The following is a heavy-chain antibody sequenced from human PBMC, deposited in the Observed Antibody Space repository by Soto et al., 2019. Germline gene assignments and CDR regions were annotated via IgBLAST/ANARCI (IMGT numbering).Heavy chain of an antibody. CDR1: GGSISSGGYS. CDR2: IYQSGSS. J-gene: IGHJ4*02. V-gene: IGHV4-30-2*01. D-gene: IGHD3-3*01. Sequence: SETLSLTCGVSGGSISSGGYSWNWIRQPPGKGLEWIGYIYQSGSSNYNPSLHSRVTISVDTSKNQFSLTPSSVTAADTAVYYCARGDGFWSGYSYLNYWGQGTPVTVSS. CDR3: ARGDGFWSGYSYLNY.